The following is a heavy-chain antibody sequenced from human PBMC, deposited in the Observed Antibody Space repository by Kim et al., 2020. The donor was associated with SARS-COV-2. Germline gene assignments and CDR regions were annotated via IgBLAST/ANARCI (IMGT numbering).Heavy chain of an antibody. J-gene: IGHJ4*02. D-gene: IGHD6-13*01. CDR2: IRTKAYGGTT. Sequence: GGSLRLSCRASGFTFGDYVMSWFRQAPGKGLEWVSFIRTKAYGGTTEYAASVKGRFTISRDDSKSIAYLQMNSLKTEDTAVYYCARARAIAAAEVDYFDSWGQGSLVTVSS. CDR3: ARARAIAAAEVDYFDS. V-gene: IGHV3-49*03. CDR1: GFTFGDYV.